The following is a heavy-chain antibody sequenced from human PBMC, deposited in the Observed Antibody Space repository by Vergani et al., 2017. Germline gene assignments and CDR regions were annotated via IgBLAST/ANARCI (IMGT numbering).Heavy chain of an antibody. CDR1: GGSISSSSYY. CDR2: IYYSGST. Sequence: QLQLQESGPGLVKPSATLSLTCTVSGGSISSSSYYWGWIRQPPGKGLEWIGSIYYSGSTYYNPSLKSRVTISVDTSKNQFSLKLSSGTAADTAVYYCIGADQRTGFDYWGQGTLVTVSS. CDR3: IGADQRTGFDY. J-gene: IGHJ4*02. V-gene: IGHV4-39*01. D-gene: IGHD2-8*02.